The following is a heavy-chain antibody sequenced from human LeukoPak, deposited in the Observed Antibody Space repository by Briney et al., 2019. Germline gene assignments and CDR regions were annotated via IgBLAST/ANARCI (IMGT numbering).Heavy chain of an antibody. J-gene: IGHJ5*02. CDR2: ISSSSSTI. CDR1: GFTFSSYS. D-gene: IGHD3-16*01. Sequence: PVVSLRLSCAASGFTFSSYSMNWVRQAPGKGLEWVSYISSSSSTIYYADSVKGRFTISRDNTKNSLYLQMNSLRAEDTAVYYCARDSPASPLGAWGQGTLVTVSS. CDR3: ARDSPASPLGA. V-gene: IGHV3-48*01.